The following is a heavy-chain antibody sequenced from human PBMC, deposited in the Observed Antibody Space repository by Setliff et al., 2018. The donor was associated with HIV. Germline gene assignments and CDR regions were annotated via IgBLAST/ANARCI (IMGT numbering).Heavy chain of an antibody. D-gene: IGHD5-12*01. V-gene: IGHV1-24*01. Sequence: ASVKVSCKVSGYTVTELSINWVRQAPGKGPEWMGGFDPEDNKIVYAQKVQGRVTITRDTSASTAYMELSSLTSKDTAVYYCARGRGYSGYDYSWFDPWGQGTPVTVSS. CDR1: GYTVTELS. J-gene: IGHJ5*02. CDR2: FDPEDNKI. CDR3: ARGRGYSGYDYSWFDP.